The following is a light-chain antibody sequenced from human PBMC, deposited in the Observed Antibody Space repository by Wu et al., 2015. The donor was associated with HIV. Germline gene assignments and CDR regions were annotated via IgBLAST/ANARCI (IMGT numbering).Light chain of an antibody. CDR2: DAS. CDR3: QQYSSPPLT. Sequence: ESVLTQSPGTLSLSPGERATLSCRASQSVSSSGFAWYQQKPGQAPRLVISDASNRATGIPARFSGSGSGTDFTLTISRLEPEDFAVYYCQQYSSPPLTFGGGTKVETK. V-gene: IGKV3-20*01. J-gene: IGKJ4*01. CDR1: QSVSSSG.